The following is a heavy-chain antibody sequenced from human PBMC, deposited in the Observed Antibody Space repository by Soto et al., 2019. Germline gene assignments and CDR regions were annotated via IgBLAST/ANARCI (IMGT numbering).Heavy chain of an antibody. Sequence: TLSLTCAFYGGSFSDNYWSWIRQPPGKGVEWLGEINHSGSTNHNPSLKSRVTILADTSKKQFSLKLSSVTAADTAVYYCARGRGEIQGPWGQGTLVTVSS. V-gene: IGHV4-34*01. D-gene: IGHD3-16*01. J-gene: IGHJ5*02. CDR3: ARGRGEIQGP. CDR2: INHSGST. CDR1: GGSFSDNY.